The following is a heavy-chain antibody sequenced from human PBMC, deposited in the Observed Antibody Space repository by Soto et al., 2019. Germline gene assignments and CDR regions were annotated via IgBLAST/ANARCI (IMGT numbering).Heavy chain of an antibody. Sequence: SETLSLTCAVSGGPISSSNWWSWVRQPPGKGLEWIGEIYHSGSTNYNPSLKSRVTISVDKSKNQFSLKLSSVIAADTAVYYCAREGQTGIYCSSTSCPEDYYGMDVWGQGTTVTVSS. V-gene: IGHV4-4*02. CDR3: AREGQTGIYCSSTSCPEDYYGMDV. J-gene: IGHJ6*02. D-gene: IGHD2-2*01. CDR2: IYHSGST. CDR1: GGPISSSNW.